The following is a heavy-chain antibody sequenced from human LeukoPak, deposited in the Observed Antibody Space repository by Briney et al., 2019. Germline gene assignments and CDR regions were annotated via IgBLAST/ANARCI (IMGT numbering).Heavy chain of an antibody. CDR1: GFTFSSYA. Sequence: GGSLRLSCAASGFTFSSYAMPWVRQAPGKGLEWVAVISYDGSNKYYADSVKGRFTISRDNSKNTLYLQMNSLRAEDTAVYYCARDQDSSSWDDAFDIWGQGTMVTVSS. CDR2: ISYDGSNK. V-gene: IGHV3-30-3*01. J-gene: IGHJ3*02. D-gene: IGHD6-13*01. CDR3: ARDQDSSSWDDAFDI.